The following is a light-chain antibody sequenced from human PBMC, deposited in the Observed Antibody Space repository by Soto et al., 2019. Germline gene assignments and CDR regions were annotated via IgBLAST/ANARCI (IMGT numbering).Light chain of an antibody. CDR3: SSFAGGGNPVL. V-gene: IGLV2-8*01. CDR2: EVT. Sequence: QSALTQPPSASGSLGQSVTISCTGVSSDVGGYNYVSWHQQHPGKAPKVMIYEVTKRPPGVPDRFSGSKSGNTASLTVSGLQAEDEVDYYCSSFAGGGNPVLLGGGTKLTVL. J-gene: IGLJ2*01. CDR1: SSDVGGYNY.